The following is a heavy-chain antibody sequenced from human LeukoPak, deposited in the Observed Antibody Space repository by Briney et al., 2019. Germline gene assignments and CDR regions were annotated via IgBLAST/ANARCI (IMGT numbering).Heavy chain of an antibody. Sequence: PSETLSLTCTVSGGSISSYYWSWIRQSPGKGLEWIGYIYYSGNTNCNSSLKSRVSISIDTSKNQFSLKLSSVTAADTAVYYCARVGSGSFDYWGQGTLVTVSA. CDR1: GGSISSYY. D-gene: IGHD1-26*01. J-gene: IGHJ4*02. V-gene: IGHV4-59*01. CDR3: ARVGSGSFDY. CDR2: IYYSGNT.